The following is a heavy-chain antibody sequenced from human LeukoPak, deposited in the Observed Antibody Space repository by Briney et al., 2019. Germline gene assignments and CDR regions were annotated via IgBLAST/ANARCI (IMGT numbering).Heavy chain of an antibody. D-gene: IGHD3-9*01. V-gene: IGHV3-66*01. J-gene: IGHJ3*02. CDR2: IYSGGST. Sequence: PGGSLRLSCAASGFTVSSNYMSWVRQAPGKGLEWVSVIYSGGSTYYADSVKGRFTISRDNSKNTLYPQMNSLRAEDTAVYYCAREGRYFDWLLDAFDIWGQGTRVTVSS. CDR3: AREGRYFDWLLDAFDI. CDR1: GFTVSSNY.